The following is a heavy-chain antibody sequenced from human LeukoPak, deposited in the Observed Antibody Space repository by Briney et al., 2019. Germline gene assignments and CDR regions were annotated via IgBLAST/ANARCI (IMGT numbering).Heavy chain of an antibody. CDR1: GFSISNGYY. J-gene: IGHJ6*03. CDR2: LYHSDSA. V-gene: IGHV4-38-2*01. Sequence: PSETLSLTCVVCGFSISNGYYWVWIRQPPGRGLEWIGSLYHSDSAYYNTSLRSRVSMSVDMSKNQFSLTLSFVTAADTAVYYCARQHDSYYYYYIDVWGSGTTVTVSS. CDR3: ARQHDSYYYYYIDV.